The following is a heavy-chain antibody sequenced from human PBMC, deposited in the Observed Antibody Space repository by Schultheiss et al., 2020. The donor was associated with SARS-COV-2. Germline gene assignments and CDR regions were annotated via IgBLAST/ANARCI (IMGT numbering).Heavy chain of an antibody. CDR1: SDAVSGGTYY. CDR3: ARGASSGDDAFDI. V-gene: IGHV4-61*01. J-gene: IGHJ3*02. CDR2: IYYSGST. D-gene: IGHD6-6*01. Sequence: SETLSLTCTVSSDAVSGGTYYWTWIRQPPGKGLEWIGYIYYSGSTYYNPSLKSRVTISVDTSKNQFSLKLSSVTAADTAVYYCARGASSGDDAFDIWGQGTMVTVSS.